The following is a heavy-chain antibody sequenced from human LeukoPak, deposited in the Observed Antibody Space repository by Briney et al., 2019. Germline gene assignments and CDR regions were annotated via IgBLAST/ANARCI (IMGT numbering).Heavy chain of an antibody. CDR3: ARERWFDWLLSDY. V-gene: IGHV1-18*01. Sequence: ASVKVSCKASRDIFSRYAISWVRQAPGQGLEWMGWISAYNGNTNYAQKLQGRVTMTTDTSTSTAYMELRSLRSDDTAVYYCARERWFDWLLSDYWGQGTLVTVSS. J-gene: IGHJ4*02. D-gene: IGHD3-9*01. CDR2: ISAYNGNT. CDR1: RDIFSRYA.